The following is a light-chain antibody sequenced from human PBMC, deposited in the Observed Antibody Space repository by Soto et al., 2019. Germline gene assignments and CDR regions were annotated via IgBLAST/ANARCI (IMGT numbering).Light chain of an antibody. V-gene: IGLV1-40*01. Sequence: QSVLTQPPSVSGAPGQRVTISCTGSSSNIGAGYDVHWYQQLPGTAPKLLIYGNSNRPSGVPDRFSGSKSGTSASLAITGVQAEDEADYYCQSYDSSLSGGESGVFGGGTKLTVL. J-gene: IGLJ3*02. CDR3: QSYDSSLSGGESGV. CDR1: SSNIGAGYD. CDR2: GNS.